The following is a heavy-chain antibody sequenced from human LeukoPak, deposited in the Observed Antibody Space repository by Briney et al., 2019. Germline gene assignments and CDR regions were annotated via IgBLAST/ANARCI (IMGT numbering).Heavy chain of an antibody. CDR3: AKGAVCSSTSCPPSGAFDI. D-gene: IGHD2-2*01. V-gene: IGHV3-23*01. CDR2: ISGSGGST. Sequence: GGSLRLSCAASGFTLSSYAMSWVRQAPGKGLEWVSAISGSGGSTYYADSVKGRFTISRDNSKNTLYLQMNSLRAEDTAVYYCAKGAVCSSTSCPPSGAFDIWGQGTMVTVSS. CDR1: GFTLSSYA. J-gene: IGHJ3*02.